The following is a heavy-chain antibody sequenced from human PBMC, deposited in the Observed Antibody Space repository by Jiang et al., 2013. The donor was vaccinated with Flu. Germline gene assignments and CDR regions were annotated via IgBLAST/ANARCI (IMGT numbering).Heavy chain of an antibody. CDR1: GDSVSSNSAA. CDR2: TYYRSKWYN. Sequence: SQTLSLTCAISGDSVSSNSAAWNWIRQSPSRGLEWLGRTYYRSKWYNDYAVSVKSRITINPDTSKNQFSLQLNSVTPEDTAVYYCARGGVPGYDYVWGGWFDPWGQGTLVTVSS. J-gene: IGHJ5*02. CDR3: ARGGVPGYDYVWGGWFDP. V-gene: IGHV6-1*01. D-gene: IGHD3-16*01.